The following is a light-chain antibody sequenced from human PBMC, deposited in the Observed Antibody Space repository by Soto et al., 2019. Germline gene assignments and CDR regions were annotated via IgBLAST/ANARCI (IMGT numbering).Light chain of an antibody. CDR2: NGV. CDR1: QSVTAN. CDR3: QQYNTWPPFT. V-gene: IGKV3-15*01. Sequence: EIVMTQSPSSLSVSPGERATLSCRASQSVTANLAWYQQKPGLAPRLLIYNGVTRATGIPARFTGSGSGREYTLTINSLQSEDVAMYYCQQYNTWPPFTFGPGTKVELK. J-gene: IGKJ3*01.